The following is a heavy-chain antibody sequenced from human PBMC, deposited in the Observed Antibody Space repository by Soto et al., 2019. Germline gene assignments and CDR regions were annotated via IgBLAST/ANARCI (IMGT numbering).Heavy chain of an antibody. CDR3: ARAVVQTGKAFDY. CDR1: GGTFSSYA. D-gene: IGHD1-1*01. V-gene: IGHV1-69*12. CDR2: IIPIFGTA. J-gene: IGHJ4*02. Sequence: QVQLVQSGAEVKKPGSSVKVSCKASGGTFSSYAISWVRQAPGQGLEWMGGIIPIFGTANYAQTFQGRVTITADDSTSTAYMELSSLSAEDTAVYYCARAVVQTGKAFDYWGQGTLVTVSS.